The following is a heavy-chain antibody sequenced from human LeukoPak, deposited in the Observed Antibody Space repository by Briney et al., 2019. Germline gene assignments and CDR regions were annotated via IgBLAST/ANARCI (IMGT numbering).Heavy chain of an antibody. CDR1: GGSISSGSYY. CDR2: VYYNGNT. J-gene: IGHJ5*02. V-gene: IGHV4-39*07. CDR3: ARVGWGDAAAHPNWLGP. Sequence: KASETLSLTCTVSGGSISSGSYYWGWIRQPPGTGLEWIANVYYNGNTAYNPSLRSRVTISIDTSKSQLSLRLNSVTAADTAVYYCARVGWGDAAAHPNWLGPWGQGTLVTVSS. D-gene: IGHD6-6*01.